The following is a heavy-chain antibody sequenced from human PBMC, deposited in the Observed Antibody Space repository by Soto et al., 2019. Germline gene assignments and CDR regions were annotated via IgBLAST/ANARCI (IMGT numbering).Heavy chain of an antibody. CDR3: ARQREGYCSSTSCYIFTP. D-gene: IGHD2-2*02. Sequence: QLQLQESGPGLVKPSETLSLTCTVSGGSISSSSYYWGWIRQPPGKGLEWIGSIYYSGSTYYNPSLKSRVTISVDTSKNQFSLKLSSVTAADTAVYYCARQREGYCSSTSCYIFTPWGQGTLVTVSS. CDR1: GGSISSSSYY. CDR2: IYYSGST. V-gene: IGHV4-39*01. J-gene: IGHJ5*02.